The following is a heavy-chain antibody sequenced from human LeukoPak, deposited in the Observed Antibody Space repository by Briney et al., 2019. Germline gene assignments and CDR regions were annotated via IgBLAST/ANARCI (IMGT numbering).Heavy chain of an antibody. J-gene: IGHJ5*02. D-gene: IGHD2-15*01. V-gene: IGHV1-2*02. Sequence: GASVKVSCKASGYIFTAYFIHWVRQAPGQGLEWMGWINPNNGDTKYAQKFQGRITMTRDSSLSTAYMELSSLRSDDTAVYYCVRDGYCSGSNCLWAGWFDPWGQGTLLTVSS. CDR3: VRDGYCSGSNCLWAGWFDP. CDR1: GYIFTAYF. CDR2: INPNNGDT.